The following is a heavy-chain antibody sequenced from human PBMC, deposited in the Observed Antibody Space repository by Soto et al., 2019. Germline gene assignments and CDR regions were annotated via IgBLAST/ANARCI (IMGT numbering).Heavy chain of an antibody. D-gene: IGHD2-2*01. CDR2: IYYSGST. V-gene: IGHV4-39*01. CDR3: ARKGEALVVLAAMGESYYFDY. CDR1: GGSISSSSYY. J-gene: IGHJ4*02. Sequence: SETLSLTCTVSGGSISSSSYYWGWIRQPPGKGLEWIRSIYYSGSTYYNPSLKSRVTISVDTSKNQFSLKLSSVTAADTAVYYCARKGEALVVLAAMGESYYFDYWCQGTLVTRLL.